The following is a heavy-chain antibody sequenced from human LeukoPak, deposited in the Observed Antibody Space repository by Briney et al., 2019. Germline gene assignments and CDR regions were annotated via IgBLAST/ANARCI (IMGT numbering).Heavy chain of an antibody. J-gene: IGHJ4*02. CDR1: GYSFTSYW. CDR2: IYPGDCDT. Sequence: GEFLKISCKSSGYSFTSYWIGWVRQMPGEGLEWMGIIYPGDCDTRYSTSFQGQVTIPADKSISTAYLQWSSLKASDTAMYYCAMALWFGELLPSHYWGQGTLVTVSS. D-gene: IGHD3-10*01. CDR3: AMALWFGELLPSHY. V-gene: IGHV5-51*01.